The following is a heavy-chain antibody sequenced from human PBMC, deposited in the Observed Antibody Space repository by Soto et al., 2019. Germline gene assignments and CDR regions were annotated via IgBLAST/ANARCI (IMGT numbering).Heavy chain of an antibody. CDR2: ISSSTSYT. V-gene: IGHV3-11*03. CDR3: ARRSSSWYFDY. Sequence: GGSLRLSCASSGFTFSDYYMILIRQAPGKGLEWVSYISSSTSYTNYADSVKGRFTISRDNAKNSLYLQMNSLRAEDTAVYYCARRSSSWYFDYWGQGTLVTVSS. CDR1: GFTFSDYY. D-gene: IGHD6-13*01. J-gene: IGHJ4*02.